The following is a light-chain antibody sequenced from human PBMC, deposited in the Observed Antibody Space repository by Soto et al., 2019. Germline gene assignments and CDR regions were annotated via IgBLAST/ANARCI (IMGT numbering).Light chain of an antibody. V-gene: IGLV2-8*01. CDR2: EVS. CDR3: SSYAGSVL. J-gene: IGLJ2*01. Sequence: QSALTQPTSASGSPGQSVTISCTGTSSDVGGYDYVSWYQQHPGQAPKLIIYEVSKRPSGVPDRFSGSKSGNTASLTVSGLQADDEADYYCSSYAGSVLFGGGTKLTVL. CDR1: SSDVGGYDY.